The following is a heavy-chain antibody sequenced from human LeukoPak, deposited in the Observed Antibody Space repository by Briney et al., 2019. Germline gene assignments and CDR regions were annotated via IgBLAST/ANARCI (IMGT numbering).Heavy chain of an antibody. D-gene: IGHD3-3*01. J-gene: IGHJ3*02. V-gene: IGHV1-18*01. CDR3: ARVLSTIFGVVIDHAFDI. CDR1: GGTFSSYA. CDR2: ISAYNGNT. Sequence: ASVKVSCKASGGTFSSYAISWVRQAPGQGLEWMGWISAYNGNTNYAQKLQGRVTMTTDTSTSTAYMELRSLRSDDTAVYYCARVLSTIFGVVIDHAFDIWGQGTMVTVSS.